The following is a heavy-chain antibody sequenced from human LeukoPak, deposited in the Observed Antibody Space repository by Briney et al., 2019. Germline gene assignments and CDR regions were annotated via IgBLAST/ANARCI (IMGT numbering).Heavy chain of an antibody. Sequence: HPGGSLRLSCAASGFTFSSYWMHWVRQAPGKGLVWVSRINSDGSSTNYADSVKGRFTISRDNSKNTLYLQMNSLRAEDTAVYYCAKASVAAAGSIDYWGQGTLVTVSS. J-gene: IGHJ4*02. CDR1: GFTFSSYW. V-gene: IGHV3-74*01. CDR3: AKASVAAAGSIDY. D-gene: IGHD6-13*01. CDR2: INSDGSST.